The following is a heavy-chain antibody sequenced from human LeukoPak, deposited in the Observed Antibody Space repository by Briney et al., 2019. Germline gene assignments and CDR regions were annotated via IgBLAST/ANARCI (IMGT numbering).Heavy chain of an antibody. J-gene: IGHJ4*02. D-gene: IGHD3-9*01. CDR1: GYTFTSYD. Sequence: ASVKVSCTASGYTFTSYDINWVRQATGQGLEWMGWMNPNSGNTGYAQKFQGRVTMTRNTSISTAYMELSSLRSGDTAVYYCARSKTPNYDILTGWTRPSPSSNWGQGTLVTVSS. CDR2: MNPNSGNT. CDR3: ARSKTPNYDILTGWTRPSPSSN. V-gene: IGHV1-8*01.